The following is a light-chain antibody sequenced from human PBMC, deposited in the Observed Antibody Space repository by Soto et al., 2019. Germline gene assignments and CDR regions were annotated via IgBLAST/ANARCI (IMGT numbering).Light chain of an antibody. V-gene: IGKV1-39*01. CDR2: AAS. Sequence: DVQLTQSPSSLSVFVGDSVTVTCRASQNIITYLHWYHQKPGEAPTLLINAASTLQSGVPSRFSGSGSGTDFTLTINSLQPEYVGTYCCQQSYSNPTFGQGTTVEIK. CDR1: QNIITY. J-gene: IGKJ1*01. CDR3: QQSYSNPT.